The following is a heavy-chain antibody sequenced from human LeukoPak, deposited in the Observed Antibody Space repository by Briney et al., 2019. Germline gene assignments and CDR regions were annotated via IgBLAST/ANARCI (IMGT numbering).Heavy chain of an antibody. D-gene: IGHD4-17*01. J-gene: IGHJ4*02. V-gene: IGHV1-2*04. CDR2: INPKNSGT. Sequence: EASVKVSCKTSGYTFSDYYIHWVRQAPGQGLEWMGWINPKNSGTKYAQKFQGWITMTTDTSTSTAYMELTSLRSNDTAVYYCARVTVTTLFDHWGPGTLVTVSS. CDR1: GYTFSDYY. CDR3: ARVTVTTLFDH.